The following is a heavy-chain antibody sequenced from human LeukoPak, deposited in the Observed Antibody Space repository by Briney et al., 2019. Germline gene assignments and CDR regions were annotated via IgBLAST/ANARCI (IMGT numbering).Heavy chain of an antibody. V-gene: IGHV1-69*05. CDR2: IIPIFGTA. Sequence: SVKVSCKASGGTFSSYAISWVRQAPGQGLEWMGGIIPIFGTANYAQKFQGRVTITTDESTSTAYMELSSLRSEDTAIYYCARVYCSSNSCYLDYWSQGTLVTVSS. J-gene: IGHJ4*02. CDR3: ARVYCSSNSCYLDY. D-gene: IGHD2-2*01. CDR1: GGTFSSYA.